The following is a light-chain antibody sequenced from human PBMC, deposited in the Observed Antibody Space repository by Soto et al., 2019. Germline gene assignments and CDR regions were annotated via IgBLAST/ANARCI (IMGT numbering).Light chain of an antibody. CDR3: QQYGSSPYT. CDR1: RSVSSSY. V-gene: IGKV3-20*01. CDR2: GAS. J-gene: IGKJ2*01. Sequence: EIVLTQSPGTLSLSPGERATLSCRASRSVSSSYLAWYQQKPGQAPGLLIYGASSRATGIPDRFSGSGSGTDFTLTISRLEPEDFAVYYCQQYGSSPYTFGQGTKLEIK.